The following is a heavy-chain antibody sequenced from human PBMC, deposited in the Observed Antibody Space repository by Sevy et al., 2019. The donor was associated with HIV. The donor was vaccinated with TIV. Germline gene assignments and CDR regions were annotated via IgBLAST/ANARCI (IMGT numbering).Heavy chain of an antibody. CDR3: ARDSYYYYGMDV. Sequence: GGSLRLSCAASGFTFSSYWMHWVRQAPGIGLVWVSRINSDGSSTSDADSVKGRFTISRDNAKNTLYLQMNSLRAEDTAVYYCARDSYYYYGMDVWGQGTTVTVSS. CDR2: INSDGSST. V-gene: IGHV3-74*01. CDR1: GFTFSSYW. J-gene: IGHJ6*02.